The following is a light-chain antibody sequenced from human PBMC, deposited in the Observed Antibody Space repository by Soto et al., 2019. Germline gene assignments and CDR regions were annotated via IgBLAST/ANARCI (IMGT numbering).Light chain of an antibody. J-gene: IGLJ1*01. CDR3: SSYTSSSTPCV. CDR2: EVS. CDR1: SSDVGGYNS. V-gene: IGLV2-14*01. Sequence: QSALTQPASVSGSPGQSITISCTGTSSDVGGYNSVSWYQQHPGKAPKLMISEVSNRPSGVSNRFSGSKSGNTASLTISGLQAEDGADYCCSSYTSSSTPCVFGTGTK.